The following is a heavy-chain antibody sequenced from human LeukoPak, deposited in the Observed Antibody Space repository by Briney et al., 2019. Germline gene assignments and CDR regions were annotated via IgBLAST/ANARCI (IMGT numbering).Heavy chain of an antibody. CDR1: GYTFTGYY. CDR2: INPNIGGT. Sequence: ASVNVPSMASGYTFTGYYIIWVRQAPGQGLEWMGWINPNIGGTNYSQKFQGRVTMTRDTSISTAYMELTRLRSDDTAIYYCAREGAKGSHYNFDYWGQGTLVTVSS. D-gene: IGHD3-10*01. V-gene: IGHV1-2*02. CDR3: AREGAKGSHYNFDY. J-gene: IGHJ4*02.